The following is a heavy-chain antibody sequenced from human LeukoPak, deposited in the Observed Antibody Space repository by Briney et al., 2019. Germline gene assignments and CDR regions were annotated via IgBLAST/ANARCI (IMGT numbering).Heavy chain of an antibody. D-gene: IGHD4-23*01. Sequence: NPGGSLRLSCAASGFTFSNFMMNWVRQPPGKGLEWVSSISRSAISIYYADSLKGRFTISRDNSKSTLYLQMNSLRAEDTAVYYCAKCGGNRGPLYYFDYWGQGTLVTVSS. J-gene: IGHJ4*02. V-gene: IGHV3-21*04. CDR2: ISRSAISI. CDR3: AKCGGNRGPLYYFDY. CDR1: GFTFSNFM.